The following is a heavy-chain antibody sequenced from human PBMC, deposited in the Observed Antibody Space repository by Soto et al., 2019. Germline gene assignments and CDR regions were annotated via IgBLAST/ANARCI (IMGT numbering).Heavy chain of an antibody. V-gene: IGHV3-23*01. CDR1: GFTFSSYA. CDR3: ARDQAAGGTISRYFQD. Sequence: WGSLRLSCEASGFTFSSYAMSWVRQAPGKGLEWVSGISGGGSTTYYADSVKGRFTISRDNSKNTLYLQVNSLRAEDTAVYYCARDQAAGGTISRYFQDWGQGTLVTVSS. J-gene: IGHJ1*01. D-gene: IGHD6-13*01. CDR2: ISGGGSTT.